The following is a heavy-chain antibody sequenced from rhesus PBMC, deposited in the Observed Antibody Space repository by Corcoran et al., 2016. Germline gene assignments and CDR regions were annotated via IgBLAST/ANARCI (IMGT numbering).Heavy chain of an antibody. Sequence: EAQLVETGGGLVQPGGSLRLSCAASGFTFSSYGMQWVRQAPGKGLEWIAGINSGGGNTYYADSVKGRFTISRDNSKNTLSLQMNSLRAEDTAVYSCAKDGSNYGPALDVWGRGVLVTVSS. V-gene: IGHV3S5*01. CDR2: INSGGGNT. CDR3: AKDGSNYGPALDV. CDR1: GFTFSSYG. J-gene: IGHJ5-2*02. D-gene: IGHD4-23*01.